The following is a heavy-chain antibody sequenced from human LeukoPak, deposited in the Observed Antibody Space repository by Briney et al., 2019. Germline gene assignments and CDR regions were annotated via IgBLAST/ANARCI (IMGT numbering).Heavy chain of an antibody. CDR2: IYYSGST. Sequence: SETLSLTCTVSGGSISNYYWSWIRQPPGKGLEWIGYIYYSGSTNYNPSLKSRVTISVDTSKNRFSLKLSSVTAADTAVYYCARTTEGGYTYDYFYYYYMDVWGKGTTVTISS. D-gene: IGHD5-18*01. CDR3: ARTTEGGYTYDYFYYYYMDV. V-gene: IGHV4-59*01. CDR1: GGSISNYY. J-gene: IGHJ6*03.